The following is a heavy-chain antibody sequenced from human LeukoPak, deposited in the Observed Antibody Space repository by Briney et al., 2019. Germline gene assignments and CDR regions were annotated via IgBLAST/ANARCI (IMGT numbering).Heavy chain of an antibody. V-gene: IGHV3-23*01. D-gene: IGHD3-10*01. CDR3: AKDRPASHGSGSFGDY. CDR2: ISGSGGST. Sequence: GGSLRLSCAASGFTFSSYAMSWVRQAPGKGLEWVSAISGSGGSTYYADSVKGRFTISRDNSKNTLYLQMNSLRAEDTAVYYCAKDRPASHGSGSFGDYWGRGTQVTVTT. J-gene: IGHJ4*02. CDR1: GFTFSSYA.